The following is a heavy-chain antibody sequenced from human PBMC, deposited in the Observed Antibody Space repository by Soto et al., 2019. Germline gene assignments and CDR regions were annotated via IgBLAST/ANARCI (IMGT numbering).Heavy chain of an antibody. V-gene: IGHV4-30-4*01. CDR1: GGSISSGDYY. Sequence: SETLSLTCTVSGGSISSGDYYWSWIRQPPGKGLEWIGYIYYSGSTYYNPSLKSRVTISVDTSKNQFSLKLSSVTAADTAVYYCARPGGSGYYAFDIWGQGTMVTVSS. CDR2: IYYSGST. CDR3: ARPGGSGYYAFDI. J-gene: IGHJ3*02. D-gene: IGHD3-22*01.